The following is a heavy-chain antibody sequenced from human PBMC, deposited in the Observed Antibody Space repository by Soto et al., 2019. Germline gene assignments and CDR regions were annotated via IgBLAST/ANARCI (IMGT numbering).Heavy chain of an antibody. CDR1: GGTFSSYT. CDR2: IIPILGIA. D-gene: IGHD2-15*01. J-gene: IGHJ4*02. V-gene: IGHV1-69*02. CDR3: VRTPPLPYCSGGSCYSNYFDY. Sequence: QVQLVQSGAEVKKPGSSVKVSCKASGGTFSSYTISWVRQAPGQGLEWMGRIIPILGIANYAQKFQGRVTITADKSTSTAYMELSSLRSEDTAVYYCVRTPPLPYCSGGSCYSNYFDYWGQGTLVTVSS.